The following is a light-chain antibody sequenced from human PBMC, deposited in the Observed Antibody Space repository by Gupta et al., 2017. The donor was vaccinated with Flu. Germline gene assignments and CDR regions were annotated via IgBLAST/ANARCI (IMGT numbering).Light chain of an antibody. CDR3: AASDASRSGWV. V-gene: IGLV1-44*01. CDR2: SNN. Sequence: QSVLTQSPSASGTPGQRVTISCAGSSSNIGSNIVNWYQQRTGTAPKLLIYSNNERPSGVPDRFSGSKSGTSASMTTSGLQAEDEADYYCAASDASRSGWVFGGGTKLTVL. CDR1: SSNIGSNI. J-gene: IGLJ3*02.